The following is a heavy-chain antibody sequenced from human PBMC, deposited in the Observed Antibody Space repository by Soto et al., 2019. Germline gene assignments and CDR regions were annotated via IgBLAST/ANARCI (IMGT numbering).Heavy chain of an antibody. CDR3: ARGLSHYYGSGSYYSYYYYYMDV. Sequence: GASVKVSCKASGYTFTSYDINWVRQATGQGLEWMGWMNPNSGNTGYAQKFQGRVTMTRNTSISTAYMELSSLRSEDTAVYYCARGLSHYYGSGSYYSYYYYYMDVWGKGTTVTVSS. J-gene: IGHJ6*03. D-gene: IGHD3-10*01. CDR1: GYTFTSYD. V-gene: IGHV1-8*01. CDR2: MNPNSGNT.